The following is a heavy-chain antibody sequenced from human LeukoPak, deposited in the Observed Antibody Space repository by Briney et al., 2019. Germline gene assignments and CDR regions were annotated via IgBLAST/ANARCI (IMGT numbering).Heavy chain of an antibody. D-gene: IGHD6-19*01. Sequence: SETLSLTCAVYGGSFSGYYWSWIPQPPGKGLEWIGEINHSGSTNYNPSLKSRVTISVDTSKNQFSLKLSSVTAADTAVYYCARVLYSSGWYEYYFDYWGQGTLVTVSS. CDR1: GGSFSGYY. CDR2: INHSGST. J-gene: IGHJ4*02. V-gene: IGHV4-34*01. CDR3: ARVLYSSGWYEYYFDY.